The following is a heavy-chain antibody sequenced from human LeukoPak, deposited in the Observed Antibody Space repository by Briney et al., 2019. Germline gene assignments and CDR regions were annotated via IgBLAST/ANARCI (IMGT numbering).Heavy chain of an antibody. J-gene: IGHJ4*02. CDR3: SRGLDSRKLGY. V-gene: IGHV4-31*03. CDR1: GASFSTGDQY. CDR2: IHPSGML. D-gene: IGHD6-13*01. Sequence: SETLSLTCTVSGASFSTGDQYWNWIRQSPGKGLEWIGSIHPSGMLYNNPSLESRVTISIDTSNNQLSLHLNSVTAADTAVYFCSRGLDSRKLGYWGQGTLVTVSS.